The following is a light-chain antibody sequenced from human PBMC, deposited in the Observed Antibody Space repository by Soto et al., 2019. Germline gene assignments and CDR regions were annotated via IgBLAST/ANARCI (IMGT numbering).Light chain of an antibody. CDR3: QQYNNWPPII. V-gene: IGKV3D-15*01. CDR2: DAS. Sequence: IVMTQSPATLSVSPWERATLSCRASQSVSSSYLAWYQQKPGQAPRLLIYDASNRATGIPARFSGSGSGTDFTLTISSLEPEDFAVYYCQQYNNWPPIIFGQGTKVDIK. J-gene: IGKJ1*01. CDR1: QSVSSSY.